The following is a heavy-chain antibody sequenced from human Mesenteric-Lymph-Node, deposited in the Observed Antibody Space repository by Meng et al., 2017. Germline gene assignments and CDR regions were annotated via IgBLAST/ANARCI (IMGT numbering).Heavy chain of an antibody. J-gene: IGHJ6*02. Sequence: SVKVSCKSSGGTFGNHAISWVRQAPGQGLEWMGGIFPTFGIANYAQKFQGRLTITADESTGTAYMDLSSLRSEDTAIYYCARDGNYYNSSVLGNYYFYHGMDVWGQGTTVTVSS. CDR3: ARDGNYYNSSVLGNYYFYHGMDV. CDR2: IFPTFGIA. V-gene: IGHV1-69*13. D-gene: IGHD3-22*01. CDR1: GGTFGNHA.